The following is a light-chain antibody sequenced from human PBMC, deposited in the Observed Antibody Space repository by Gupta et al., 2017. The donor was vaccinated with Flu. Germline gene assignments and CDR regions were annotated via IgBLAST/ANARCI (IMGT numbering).Light chain of an antibody. Sequence: DIQMTQSPSSLSAFVGDRVTITCRASQGISNSLVWFQQKPGKAPQSLIFAASTLLSGVPSRFSGDGSAKAITLIVSRRQPEDFAPSFSQQEDADPNTLGQATKMEIK. CDR3: QQEDADPNT. V-gene: IGKV1-16*01. CDR1: QGISNS. CDR2: AAS. J-gene: IGKJ2*01.